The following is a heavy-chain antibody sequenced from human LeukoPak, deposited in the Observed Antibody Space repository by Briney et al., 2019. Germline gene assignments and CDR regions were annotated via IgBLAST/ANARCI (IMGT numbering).Heavy chain of an antibody. CDR1: GFIFSDYY. CDR2: IGTAGTI. CDR3: ARARGYGDYWYFDY. V-gene: IGHV3-11*01. J-gene: IGHJ4*02. D-gene: IGHD4-17*01. Sequence: GGSLRLSCAASGFIFSDYYMSWIRQAPGRGLEWISYIGTAGTIYYADSVKGRFTISRDNAKNSLYLYMNSLRAEDTAVYYCARARGYGDYWYFDYWGQGTLVTVSS.